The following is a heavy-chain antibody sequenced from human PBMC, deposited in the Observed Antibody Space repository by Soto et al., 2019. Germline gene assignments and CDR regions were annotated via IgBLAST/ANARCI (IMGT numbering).Heavy chain of an antibody. Sequence: ASVKVSCKASGYTFTSYYMHWVRQAPGQGLEWMGIINPSGGSTSYAQKFQGRVTMTRNSSITTAYMELSSLTSENTAVYYCARAYSSTWYEGGYWGQGTLVTVSS. CDR2: INPSGGST. J-gene: IGHJ4*02. CDR3: ARAYSSTWYEGGY. V-gene: IGHV1-46*01. CDR1: GYTFTSYY. D-gene: IGHD6-13*01.